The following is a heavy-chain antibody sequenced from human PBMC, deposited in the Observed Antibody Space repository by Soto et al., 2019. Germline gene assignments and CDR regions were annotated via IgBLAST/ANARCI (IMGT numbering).Heavy chain of an antibody. J-gene: IGHJ4*02. CDR3: ARDLAKGGGSAGFDY. CDR1: GYTFTAYY. Sequence: QVQLVQSGAEVKKPGASVNVSCKASGYTFTAYYMRWVHQAPGQGLKGMGWINPKSGGTMYPQKFQVRVTMTWDTSISTAYMALTRLRSDDKAVYYCARDLAKGGGSAGFDYWGQGTLDTVSS. V-gene: IGHV1-2*02. D-gene: IGHD1-26*01. CDR2: INPKSGGT.